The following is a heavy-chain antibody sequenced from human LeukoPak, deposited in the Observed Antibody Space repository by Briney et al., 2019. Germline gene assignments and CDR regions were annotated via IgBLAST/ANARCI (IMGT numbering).Heavy chain of an antibody. Sequence: PSETLSLTCAVSGGSISSYYRSWIRQPPGKGLGWIGYIYYSGSTNYNPSLKSRVTISVDTSKNQFSLKLSSVTAADTAVYYCARDLGYNYDYWGQGTLVTVSS. CDR3: ARDLGYNYDY. D-gene: IGHD5-24*01. V-gene: IGHV4-59*01. CDR1: GGSISSYY. CDR2: IYYSGST. J-gene: IGHJ4*02.